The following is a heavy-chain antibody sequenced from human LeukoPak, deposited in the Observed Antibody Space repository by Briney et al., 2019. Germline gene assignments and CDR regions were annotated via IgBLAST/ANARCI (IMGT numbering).Heavy chain of an antibody. CDR1: GGTFSSYA. CDR2: IIPIFGTA. Sequence: SVKVSCKASGGTFSSYAISWVRQAPGQGLEWMGGIIPIFGTANYAQKFQGRVTITADESTSTAYMELSSLRSEGTAVYYCARTRVAANSKFDYWGRGTLVTVSS. V-gene: IGHV1-69*01. D-gene: IGHD2-15*01. CDR3: ARTRVAANSKFDY. J-gene: IGHJ4*02.